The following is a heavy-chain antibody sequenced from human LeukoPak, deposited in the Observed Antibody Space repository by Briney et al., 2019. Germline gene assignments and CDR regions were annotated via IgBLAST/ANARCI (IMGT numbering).Heavy chain of an antibody. Sequence: GTSVKVSCKASGFTFTSSAMQWVRQARGQRLEWIGWIVVGSGNTNYAQKFQERVTITRDMSTSTAYMELSSLRSEDTAVYYCASAVTEDSHYYYGMDVWGQGTTVTVSS. CDR1: GFTFTSSA. V-gene: IGHV1-58*02. D-gene: IGHD2-21*02. J-gene: IGHJ6*02. CDR2: IVVGSGNT. CDR3: ASAVTEDSHYYYGMDV.